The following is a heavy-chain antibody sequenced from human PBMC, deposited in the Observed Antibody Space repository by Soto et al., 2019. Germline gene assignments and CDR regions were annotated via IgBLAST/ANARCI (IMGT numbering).Heavy chain of an antibody. Sequence: GGSLRLSCAASGFTFSSYAMSWVRQAPGKGLEWVSAISGRGGSTYYADSVKGRFTISSDNSKNTLYRQMNSLRAEDTAVYYCAKDRPYSSGWTTFDYWGQGTLVTVSS. CDR1: GFTFSSYA. CDR3: AKDRPYSSGWTTFDY. D-gene: IGHD6-19*01. V-gene: IGHV3-23*01. J-gene: IGHJ4*02. CDR2: ISGRGGST.